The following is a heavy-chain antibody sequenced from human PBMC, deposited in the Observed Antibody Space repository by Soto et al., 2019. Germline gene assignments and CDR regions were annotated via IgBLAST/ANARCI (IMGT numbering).Heavy chain of an antibody. V-gene: IGHV3-30*19. CDR2: TSYDGSDK. CDR3: ARWGTTGGLDV. Sequence: VQLVESGGGVVQPGTSLRVSCVGSGFTFRSYVIHWVRQAPGKGLEWVALTSYDGSDKYYGDSVRGRFTISRDNSRNTVDLQMDSLRLEDRALYYCARWGTTGGLDVWGQGTLVSVSS. J-gene: IGHJ1*01. D-gene: IGHD3-16*01. CDR1: GFTFRSYV.